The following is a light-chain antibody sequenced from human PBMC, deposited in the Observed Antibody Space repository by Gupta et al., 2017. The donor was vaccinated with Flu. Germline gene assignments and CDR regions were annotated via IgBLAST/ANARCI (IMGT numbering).Light chain of an antibody. CDR1: QVLVYSDGSTK. CDR2: RGS. Sequence: VVMTQFPLSLPVTLGQPASISCRSTQVLVYSDGSTKLHCFQRRPGQPPRRLMSRGSSRDPGVPDRFSGSGSGTTLRLEIIRREGPTVGVNFFWQCSPWAWAFGQGTKVEIK. J-gene: IGKJ1*01. CDR3: WQCSPWAWA. V-gene: IGKV2-30*01.